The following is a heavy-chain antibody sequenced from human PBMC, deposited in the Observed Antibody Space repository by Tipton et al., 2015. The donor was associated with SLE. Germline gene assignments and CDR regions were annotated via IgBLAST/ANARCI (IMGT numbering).Heavy chain of an antibody. J-gene: IGHJ4*02. D-gene: IGHD6-13*01. CDR2: IFHTGST. Sequence: LRLSCAVSGYSISSGYYWGWIRQPPGKGLEWIATIFHTGSTYYNPSLKSRVTISVDTSKNQFSLRVSSAIAADTAVYYCARMFRAASGGFDYWGQGTPVTVSS. V-gene: IGHV4-38-2*01. CDR1: GYSISSGYY. CDR3: ARMFRAASGGFDY.